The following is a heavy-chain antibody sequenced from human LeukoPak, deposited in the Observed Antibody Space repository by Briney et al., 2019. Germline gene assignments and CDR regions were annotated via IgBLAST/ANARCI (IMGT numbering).Heavy chain of an antibody. D-gene: IGHD6-19*01. CDR1: GFTFSTYA. CDR2: ISYDGSDK. CDR3: AKDLSSGWYVGRYYFDY. Sequence: PGGALSLSFAASGFTFSTYALHSVRQAPGRGLEWVSLISYDGSDKYYADSAMGGFTISRDNSKNTFYLQMNSRRAEDTAVLYCAKDLSSGWYVGRYYFDYWGQGTLVTVSS. V-gene: IGHV3-30-3*01. J-gene: IGHJ4*02.